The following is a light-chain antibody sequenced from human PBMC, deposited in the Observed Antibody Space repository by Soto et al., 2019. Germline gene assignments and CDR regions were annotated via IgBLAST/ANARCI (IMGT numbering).Light chain of an antibody. CDR2: DVS. V-gene: IGLV2-14*01. J-gene: IGLJ2*01. CDR3: SSYTSNSTVV. Sequence: QSALTQPASVSGSPGQSITISCTGTSSDVGGYNYVSWYQQHPSKAPKLMIYDVSNRPSGVSNRFSGSKSVNTASLTISGLQADDEAHYYCSSYTSNSTVVFGGGTKLPVL. CDR1: SSDVGGYNY.